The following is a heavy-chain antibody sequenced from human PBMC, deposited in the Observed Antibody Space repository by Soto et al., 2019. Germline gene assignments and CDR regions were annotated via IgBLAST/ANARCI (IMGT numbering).Heavy chain of an antibody. CDR3: ARARGITYYYDKGAVDI. D-gene: IGHD3-22*01. CDR2: ISAYNGNT. Sequence: QVQLVQSGAEVKKPGASVKVSCKASGYTFTSYGISWVRQAPGQGLEWMGWISAYNGNTNYAQKLQGRVTMTTDTSTSTAYMELRSLRSDDTAVYYCARARGITYYYDKGAVDIWGQGTMVTVSS. CDR1: GYTFTSYG. J-gene: IGHJ3*02. V-gene: IGHV1-18*01.